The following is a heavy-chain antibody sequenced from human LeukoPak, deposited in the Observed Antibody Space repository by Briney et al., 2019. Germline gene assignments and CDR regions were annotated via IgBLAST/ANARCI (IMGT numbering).Heavy chain of an antibody. D-gene: IGHD6-13*01. CDR3: ARYRGSSWSFDY. J-gene: IGHJ4*02. V-gene: IGHV4-59*02. CDR2: IYYSGST. CDR1: GDSVTGYY. Sequence: SETLSLTCTVFGDSVTGYYLNWVRQPPGKGLEWIGYIYYSGSTNYNPSLKSRATISVDTSKNQFSLKLSSVTAADTAVYYCARYRGSSWSFDYWGQGTLVTVSS.